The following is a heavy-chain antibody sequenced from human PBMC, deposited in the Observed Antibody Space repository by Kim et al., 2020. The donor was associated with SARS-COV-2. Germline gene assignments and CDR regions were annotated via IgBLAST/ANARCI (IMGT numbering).Heavy chain of an antibody. V-gene: IGHV3-13*01. J-gene: IGHJ6*02. CDR1: GFTFSSHD. D-gene: IGHD1-26*01. Sequence: GGSLRLSCAASGFTFSSHDMHWVRQATGKGLEWVSGIGADVDTYYLGSVRGRFTISRENAKNSLYLQMNSLTVGDTAVYYCVRDLSGSNYYYGMDVWGQGTTVTVSS. CDR2: IGADVDT. CDR3: VRDLSGSNYYYGMDV.